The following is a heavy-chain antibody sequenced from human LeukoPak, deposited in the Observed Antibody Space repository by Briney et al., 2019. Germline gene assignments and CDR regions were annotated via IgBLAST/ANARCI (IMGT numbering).Heavy chain of an antibody. CDR2: ISSSSSYI. Sequence: GGSLRLSCAASGFTFSSYNMNWVRQAPGKGLEWVSSISSSSSYIYYADSLKGRFTISRDNAKNSLYLQMNSLRAEDTALYYCAKGPYYYYYMDVWGKGTTVTISS. CDR1: GFTFSSYN. J-gene: IGHJ6*03. CDR3: AKGPYYYYYMDV. V-gene: IGHV3-21*04.